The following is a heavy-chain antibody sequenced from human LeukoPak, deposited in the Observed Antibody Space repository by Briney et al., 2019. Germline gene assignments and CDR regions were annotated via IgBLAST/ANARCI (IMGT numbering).Heavy chain of an antibody. CDR2: VYNSGST. J-gene: IGHJ3*02. CDR1: GGSVSSYY. V-gene: IGHV4-59*02. Sequence: SETLSLTCTVSGGSVSSYYWSWVRQPPGEGLVWIAYVYNSGSTNYNPSLKSRVTISVDRSKNQFSLKMNSVTAADTAVYYCVRDWEGFNFDIWGQGTMVTVSS. D-gene: IGHD1-26*01. CDR3: VRDWEGFNFDI.